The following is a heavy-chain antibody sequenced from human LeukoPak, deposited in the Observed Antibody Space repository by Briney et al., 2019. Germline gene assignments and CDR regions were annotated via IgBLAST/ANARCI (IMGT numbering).Heavy chain of an antibody. CDR2: IYYSGST. CDR1: GGSISSYY. CDR3: ARNIVVVPAAIDH. Sequence: SETLSLTCTVSGGSISSYYWSWIRQPPGKGLEWIGYIYYSGSTTYNPSLKSRVTISVDTSKNQFSLKLSSVTAADAAVYYCARNIVVVPAAIDHWGQGTLVTVSS. V-gene: IGHV4-59*08. J-gene: IGHJ5*02. D-gene: IGHD2-2*01.